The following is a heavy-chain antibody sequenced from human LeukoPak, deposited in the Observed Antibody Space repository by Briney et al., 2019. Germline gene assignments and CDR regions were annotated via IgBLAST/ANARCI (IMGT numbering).Heavy chain of an antibody. CDR1: GFTFSSYW. V-gene: IGHV3-7*01. J-gene: IGHJ4*02. CDR2: IKQDGSEK. Sequence: GGSLRLSCAASGFTFSSYWMSWVRQAPGKGLEWVANIKQDGSEKYYVDSVKGRFTISRDNAENSLYLQMNSLRAEDTAVYYCARDRRIVGAIYFDYWGQGTLVTVSS. D-gene: IGHD1-26*01. CDR3: ARDRRIVGAIYFDY.